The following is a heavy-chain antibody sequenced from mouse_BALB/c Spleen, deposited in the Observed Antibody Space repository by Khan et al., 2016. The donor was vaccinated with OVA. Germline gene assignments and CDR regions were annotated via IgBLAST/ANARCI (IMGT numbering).Heavy chain of an antibody. D-gene: IGHD1-1*01. Sequence: EVQLQESGPGLVKPSQSLSLTCTVTGYSITSDYAWNWIRQSPGNKLAWMGYISYSGRTSYNPSLKSRISITRDTSKNQFFLQLTSVTTEDTSTYYGARSVTITTVVATDFDYWGQGTTLTVSS. V-gene: IGHV3-2*02. J-gene: IGHJ2*01. CDR2: ISYSGRT. CDR3: ARSVTITTVVATDFDY. CDR1: GYSITSDYA.